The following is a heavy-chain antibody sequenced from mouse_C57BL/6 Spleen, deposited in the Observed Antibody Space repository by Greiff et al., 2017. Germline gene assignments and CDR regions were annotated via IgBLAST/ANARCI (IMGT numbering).Heavy chain of an antibody. J-gene: IGHJ2*01. CDR2: IYPSDSET. D-gene: IGHD1-1*01. CDR1: GYTFTSYW. Sequence: QVQLQQPGAELVRPGSSVKLSCKASGYTFTSYWMDWVKQRPGQGLEWIGNIYPSDSETHYNQKFKDKATLTVDKSSSTAYMQLSSLTSEDSAVYYCARWNYGSSYGFDYWGQGTTLTVSS. CDR3: ARWNYGSSYGFDY. V-gene: IGHV1-61*01.